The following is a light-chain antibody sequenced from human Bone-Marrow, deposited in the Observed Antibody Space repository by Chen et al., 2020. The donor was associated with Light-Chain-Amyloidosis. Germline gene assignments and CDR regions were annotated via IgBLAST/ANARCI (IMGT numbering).Light chain of an antibody. CDR2: GAF. V-gene: IGLV2-23*01. CDR3: CAYTGSSTWV. Sequence: QSALTQPASVAGSPGQSIPISCPASNSDVGNYNLVSWYQHHPGKAPKLIIYGAFKRPSGVSNRFSGSKSGNTASLTISGLQNEDEAHYHCCAYTGSSTWVFGGGTKLTVL. CDR1: NSDVGNYNL. J-gene: IGLJ3*02.